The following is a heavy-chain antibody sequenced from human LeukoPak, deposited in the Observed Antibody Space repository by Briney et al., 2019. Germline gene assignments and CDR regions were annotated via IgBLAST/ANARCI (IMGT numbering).Heavy chain of an antibody. Sequence: SETPSLTCTVSGSSISSYYWSWIRQPPGKGLEWIGYMYYSGSTIYNPSLKSRVTISVDTSKNQFSLKLTSVTAADTAVYYCAREVIAAHNWFDPWGQGTLVTVSS. J-gene: IGHJ5*02. CDR1: GSSISSYY. CDR2: MYYSGST. V-gene: IGHV4-59*12. CDR3: AREVIAAHNWFDP. D-gene: IGHD6-6*01.